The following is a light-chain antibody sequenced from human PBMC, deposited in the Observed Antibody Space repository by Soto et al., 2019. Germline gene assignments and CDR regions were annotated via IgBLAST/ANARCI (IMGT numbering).Light chain of an antibody. CDR3: QQYAGSPFT. Sequence: EIVLTQSPGTLSLSPGERATLSCRASQIVDSGHLAWYQQKPGQAPRLLIYTTFNRATGIPDRFSGSGSGPDFTLTISRLEPEDFALYFCQQYAGSPFTFGGGTRVEIK. J-gene: IGKJ4*01. V-gene: IGKV3-20*01. CDR1: QIVDSGH. CDR2: TTF.